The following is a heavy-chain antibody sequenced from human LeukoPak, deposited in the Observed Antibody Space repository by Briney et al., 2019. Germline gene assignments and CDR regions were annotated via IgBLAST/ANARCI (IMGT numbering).Heavy chain of an antibody. CDR2: NSAYNGNT. V-gene: IGHV1-18*01. Sequence: ASVKVSCKASGYTFTSYGISWVRQATGQGLEWMGWNSAYNGNTNYAQKLQGRVTMTTDTSTSTAYMELRSLRSDDTAVYYCAFRMSGSWYNDAFDIWGQGTMVTVSS. D-gene: IGHD6-13*01. CDR1: GYTFTSYG. CDR3: AFRMSGSWYNDAFDI. J-gene: IGHJ3*02.